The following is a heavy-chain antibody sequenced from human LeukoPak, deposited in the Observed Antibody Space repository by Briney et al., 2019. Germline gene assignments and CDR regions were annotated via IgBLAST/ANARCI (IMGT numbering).Heavy chain of an antibody. CDR3: ARDDRGYSYGLYY. CDR1: GFTFSSYG. V-gene: IGHV3-33*01. CDR2: IWYDGSNK. D-gene: IGHD5-18*01. Sequence: GGSLRLSCAASGFTFSSYGMRWVRQAPGKGLEWVAVIWYDGSNKYYADSVKGRFTISRDNSKNTLYLQMNSLRAEDTAVYYCARDDRGYSYGLYYWGQGTLVTVSS. J-gene: IGHJ4*02.